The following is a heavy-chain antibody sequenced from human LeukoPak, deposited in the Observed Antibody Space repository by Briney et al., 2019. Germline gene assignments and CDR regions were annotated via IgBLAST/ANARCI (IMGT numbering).Heavy chain of an antibody. CDR3: ARGPSYYYDSSDSLGYFDY. D-gene: IGHD3-22*01. Sequence: PGGSLRLSCAASGFTFSSYWMSWVRQAPGKWLEWVANIRQDGSEKYYVDSVKGRFTISRDNAKNSLYLQMNSLRAENSAVYNCARGPSYYYDSSDSLGYFDYWGQGTLVTVSS. V-gene: IGHV3-7*01. CDR1: GFTFSSYW. CDR2: IRQDGSEK. J-gene: IGHJ4*02.